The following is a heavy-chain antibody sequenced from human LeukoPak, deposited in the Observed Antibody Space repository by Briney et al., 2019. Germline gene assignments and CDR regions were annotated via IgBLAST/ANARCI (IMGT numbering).Heavy chain of an antibody. CDR1: GYTFTSYA. V-gene: IGHV1-3*01. J-gene: IGHJ4*02. Sequence: ASVKVSCKASGYTFTSYAMHWVRQAPGQRLEWMGWINAGNGNTKYSQKFQGRVTITRDTSASTAYMELSNLRSEDTAVYYCARSSRPITMIVVAPGAWGQGTLVTVSS. CDR2: INAGNGNT. D-gene: IGHD3-22*01. CDR3: ARSSRPITMIVVAPGA.